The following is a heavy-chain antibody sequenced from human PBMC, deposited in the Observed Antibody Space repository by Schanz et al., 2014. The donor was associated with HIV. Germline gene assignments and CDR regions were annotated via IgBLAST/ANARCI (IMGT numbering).Heavy chain of an antibody. CDR2: VSVDGNDK. V-gene: IGHV3-30*18. J-gene: IGHJ4*02. CDR3: AKSGGPVAANGECDY. Sequence: QVQLVESGGGVVQPGRSLRLSCEASGFTFTSHAIHWVRQAPGKGLEWVAVVSVDGNDKKYADSVKGRFTVSRDNYNNKVYLQMNSLRPEDTAMYYCAKSGGPVAANGECDYWGQGTLVTVSS. CDR1: GFTFTSHA. D-gene: IGHD6-19*01.